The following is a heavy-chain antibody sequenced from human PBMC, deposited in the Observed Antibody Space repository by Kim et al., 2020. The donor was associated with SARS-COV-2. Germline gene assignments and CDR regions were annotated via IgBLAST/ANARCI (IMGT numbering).Heavy chain of an antibody. Sequence: GGSLRLSCAASGFTFSSYSMNWVRQAPGKGLEWVSSISSSSSYIYYADSVKGRFTISRDNAKNSLYLQMNSLSAADTAVSYCARAILTGYYPYYFDYCG. CDR2: ISSSSSYI. CDR3: ARAILTGYYPYYFDY. CDR1: GFTFSSYS. V-gene: IGHV3-21*01. J-gene: IGHJ4*01. D-gene: IGHD3-9*01.